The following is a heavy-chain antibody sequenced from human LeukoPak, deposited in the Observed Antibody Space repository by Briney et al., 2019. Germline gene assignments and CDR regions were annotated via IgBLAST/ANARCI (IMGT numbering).Heavy chain of an antibody. CDR2: VNPNSGDT. V-gene: IGHV1-2*02. CDR3: ARGDGSGSIYYYYYMDV. J-gene: IGHJ6*03. D-gene: IGHD3-10*01. Sequence: ASVKVSCKASGYTFTGYYLHWVRQAPGQGLEWMGCVNPNSGDTNYAQKFQGSVTITADESTSTAYMELSSLRSEDTAVYYCARGDGSGSIYYYYYMDVWGKGTTVTISS. CDR1: GYTFTGYY.